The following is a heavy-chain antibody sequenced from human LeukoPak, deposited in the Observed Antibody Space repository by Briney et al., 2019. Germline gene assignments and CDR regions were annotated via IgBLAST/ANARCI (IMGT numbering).Heavy chain of an antibody. J-gene: IGHJ4*02. CDR2: INPSGGST. CDR1: GYTFTGYY. CDR3: ARVRDSSSHAYLADY. V-gene: IGHV1-46*01. Sequence: ASVKVSCKASGYTFTGYYMHWVRQAPGQGLEWMGIINPSGGSTSYAQKFQGRVTMTRDMSTSTVYMELSSLRSEDTAVYYCARVRDSSSHAYLADYWGQGTLVTVSS. D-gene: IGHD6-13*01.